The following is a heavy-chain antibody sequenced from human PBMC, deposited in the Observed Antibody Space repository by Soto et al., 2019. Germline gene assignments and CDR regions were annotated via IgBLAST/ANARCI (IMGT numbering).Heavy chain of an antibody. D-gene: IGHD3-22*01. Sequence: QVQLVQSGAEVKKPGSSVRVSCKSSGGPFSNYAISWVRQAPGQGLEWMGGIIPIFVTADYPQKFQDRVTMNAEESTGTAYVELRSLRSEDTAVYYCARDREPRDRSGYAFELWGQGTMVTVSS. V-gene: IGHV1-69*01. CDR2: IIPIFVTA. CDR1: GGPFSNYA. J-gene: IGHJ3*01. CDR3: ARDREPRDRSGYAFEL.